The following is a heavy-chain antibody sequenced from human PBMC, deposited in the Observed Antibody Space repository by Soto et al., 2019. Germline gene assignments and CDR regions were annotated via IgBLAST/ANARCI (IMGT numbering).Heavy chain of an antibody. D-gene: IGHD3-16*02. Sequence: SETLSLTCTVSGGSISSYYWSWIRQPPGKGLEWFGYIYYSGSTNYNPSLKSRVTISVDTSKNKFSLKLSSVTATDTAVYYCARDSRSYYYMDVWGKGTTVTVSS. V-gene: IGHV4-59*01. CDR1: GGSISSYY. CDR3: ARDSRSYYYMDV. CDR2: IYYSGST. J-gene: IGHJ6*03.